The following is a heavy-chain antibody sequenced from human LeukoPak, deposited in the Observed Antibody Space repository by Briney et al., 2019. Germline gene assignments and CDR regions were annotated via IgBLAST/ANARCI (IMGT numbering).Heavy chain of an antibody. D-gene: IGHD2-15*01. V-gene: IGHV3-30*18. Sequence: PGRSLRLSCAASGFTFCSYGMHWVRQAPGKGLEWVAVISYDGRNEYYADSVKGRLTISRDNSKNTLSLQMNSLRAEDTAVYYCAKERRIMSSVYGMDVWGQGTTVTVSS. J-gene: IGHJ6*02. CDR3: AKERRIMSSVYGMDV. CDR2: ISYDGRNE. CDR1: GFTFCSYG.